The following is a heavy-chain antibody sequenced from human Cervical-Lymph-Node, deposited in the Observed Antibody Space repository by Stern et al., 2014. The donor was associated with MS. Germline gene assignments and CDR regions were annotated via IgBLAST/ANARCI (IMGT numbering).Heavy chain of an antibody. CDR1: GGTFSTYT. D-gene: IGHD3-10*01. Sequence: VHLVESGAEVKKPGSSVKVSCKASGGTFSTYTISWVRPAPGPGLEWMGGIVPIFAATNYAQKFRGRVTISADESTSTAYMELSSLISEDTAVYYCATGGSGYFDYWGQGTLVTVSS. J-gene: IGHJ4*02. V-gene: IGHV1-69*01. CDR3: ATGGSGYFDY. CDR2: IVPIFAAT.